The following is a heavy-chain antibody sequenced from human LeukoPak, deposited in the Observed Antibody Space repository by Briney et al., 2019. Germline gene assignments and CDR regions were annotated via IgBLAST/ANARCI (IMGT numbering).Heavy chain of an antibody. Sequence: ASVKGSREGSGYTLTELSMHWVRQAPGKGLEWRGGFDPEDGETIYAQKFQGRVTMTEDTSTNTAYLELRSMRSEDTAVYYCATDRSTMIFRGMILENYWYFDLWGRGTLVTVSS. CDR1: GYTLTELS. V-gene: IGHV1-24*01. CDR2: FDPEDGET. J-gene: IGHJ2*01. CDR3: ATDRSTMIFRGMILENYWYFDL. D-gene: IGHD3-22*01.